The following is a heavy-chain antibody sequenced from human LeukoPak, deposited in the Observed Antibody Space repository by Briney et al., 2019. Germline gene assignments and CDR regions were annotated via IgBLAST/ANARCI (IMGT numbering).Heavy chain of an antibody. V-gene: IGHV3-23*01. CDR3: ARGGGNSGFDY. CDR2: VDGSGRST. CDR1: GFTFTTYA. Sequence: PGGSLRLSCAASGFTFTTYAMTWVRQAPGKGLEWVSSVDGSGRSTYYADSVKGRFTISRDNSKNTLYLQMNSLRAEDTAVYYCARGGGNSGFDYWGQGTLVTVSS. D-gene: IGHD4-23*01. J-gene: IGHJ4*02.